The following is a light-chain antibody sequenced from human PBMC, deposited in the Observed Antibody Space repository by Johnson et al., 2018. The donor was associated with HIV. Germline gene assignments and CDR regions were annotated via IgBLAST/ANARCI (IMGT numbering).Light chain of an antibody. Sequence: QLVLTQPPSVSAAPGQKVTISCSGSSSNIGNNYVSWYQQLPGTAPKLIIYDNNKRPSGIRDRFSGSKSGTSATLGITGLQTGDEADYYCGTWDSSLSAYVFGTGTKVTVL. CDR2: DNN. CDR1: SSNIGNNY. J-gene: IGLJ1*01. V-gene: IGLV1-51*01. CDR3: GTWDSSLSAYV.